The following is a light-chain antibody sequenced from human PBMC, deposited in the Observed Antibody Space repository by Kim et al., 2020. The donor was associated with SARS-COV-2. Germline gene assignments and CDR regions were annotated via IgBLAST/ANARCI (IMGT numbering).Light chain of an antibody. CDR1: QSVSSSY. CDR3: QQYGNSPHT. CDR2: GAS. Sequence: PGERATLSCRASQSVSSSYLAWYQQKPGQAPRLLIYGASSRATGVPDRFSGSGSGTDFTLTITRLEPEDFAVYYCQQYGNSPHTFGRGTKV. J-gene: IGKJ1*01. V-gene: IGKV3-20*01.